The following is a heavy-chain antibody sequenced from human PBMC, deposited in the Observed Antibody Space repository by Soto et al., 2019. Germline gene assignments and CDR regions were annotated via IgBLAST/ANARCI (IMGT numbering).Heavy chain of an antibody. Sequence: GESLTISCTGSGYTFPSYWIGWVRQMHGKGLEWMGIIYPGDSDTRYGPSFQGQVTISADKSISTAYLQWSSLKASDTAMYYCARQEMATSDFDYWGQGTLVTVS. J-gene: IGHJ4*02. CDR1: GYTFPSYW. V-gene: IGHV5-51*01. CDR3: ARQEMATSDFDY. CDR2: IYPGDSDT. D-gene: IGHD5-12*01.